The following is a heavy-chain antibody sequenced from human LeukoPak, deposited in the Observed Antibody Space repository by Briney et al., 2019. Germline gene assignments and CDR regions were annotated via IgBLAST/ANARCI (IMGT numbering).Heavy chain of an antibody. CDR3: ARDGSTNYNFWSGYSPRGFDY. CDR1: GGSISSSNW. Sequence: SETLSLTCAVSGGSISSSNWWSWVRPPPGKGLEWIGEIYHSGSTNYNPSLKSRVTISVDKSKNQFSLKLSSVTAADTAVYYCARDGSTNYNFWSGYSPRGFDYWGQGTLVTVSS. J-gene: IGHJ4*02. V-gene: IGHV4-4*02. CDR2: IYHSGST. D-gene: IGHD3-3*01.